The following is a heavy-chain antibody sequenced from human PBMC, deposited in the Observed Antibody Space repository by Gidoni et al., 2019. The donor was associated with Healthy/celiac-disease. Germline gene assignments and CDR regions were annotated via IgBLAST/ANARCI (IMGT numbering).Heavy chain of an antibody. CDR2: IYSGGST. J-gene: IGHJ4*02. D-gene: IGHD1-26*01. Sequence: EVQLVESGGGLIQPGGSLRLSCAASGFTVSSNYMSWVRQAPGKGLEWVSVIYSGGSTYYADSVKGRFTISRDNSKNTLYLQMNSLRAEDTAVYYCARTSGDSGIDGYFDYWGQGTLVTVSS. V-gene: IGHV3-53*01. CDR3: ARTSGDSGIDGYFDY. CDR1: GFTVSSNY.